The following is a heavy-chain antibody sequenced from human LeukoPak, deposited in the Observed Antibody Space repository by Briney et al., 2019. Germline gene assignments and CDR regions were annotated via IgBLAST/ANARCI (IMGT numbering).Heavy chain of an antibody. D-gene: IGHD5/OR15-5a*01. CDR2: IYYSETT. J-gene: IGHJ6*03. CDR3: VRQVSDYYYYYIDV. V-gene: IGHV4-39*01. CDR1: GGSISTTNYY. Sequence: PSETLSLTCTVSGGSISTTNYYWDWIRQPPGKGLEWIGSIYYSETTYYNSSLKSRVTISIDTSKNQFSLRLNSVTAADTAVYYCVRQVSDYYYYYIDVWGKGTTVIVSS.